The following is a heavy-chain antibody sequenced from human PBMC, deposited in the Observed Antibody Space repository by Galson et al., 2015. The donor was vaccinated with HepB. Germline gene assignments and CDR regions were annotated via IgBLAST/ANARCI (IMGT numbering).Heavy chain of an antibody. CDR1: GYTFSNYG. Sequence: SCKASGYTFSNYGIGWVRQAPGQGLEWMGWISGYNGYPNYAQKFQDRVTMTTDSPTSAAYMELRSLRSDDTAVYFCARTLPVPTSDYYYYDMDVWGQGTTVTVSS. V-gene: IGHV1-18*04. D-gene: IGHD4-11*01. CDR3: ARTLPVPTSDYYYYDMDV. CDR2: ISGYNGYP. J-gene: IGHJ6*02.